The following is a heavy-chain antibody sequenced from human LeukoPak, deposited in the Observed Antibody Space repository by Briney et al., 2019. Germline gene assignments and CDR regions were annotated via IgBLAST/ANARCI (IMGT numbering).Heavy chain of an antibody. CDR1: GITLSNYG. J-gene: IGHJ4*02. Sequence: PGGSLRLSCAVSGITLSNYGMSWVRQAPGEGLEWVAGISDGGGRTNYADSVKGRFTISRDNPKNTLYLQMNSLRAEDTAVYFCAKRGVVIRVILVGFHKEAYYFDSWGQGALVTVSS. CDR2: ISDGGGRT. V-gene: IGHV3-23*01. CDR3: AKRGVVIRVILVGFHKEAYYFDS. D-gene: IGHD3-22*01.